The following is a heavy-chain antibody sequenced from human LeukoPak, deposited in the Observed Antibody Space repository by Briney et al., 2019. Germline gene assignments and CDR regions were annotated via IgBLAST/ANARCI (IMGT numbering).Heavy chain of an antibody. J-gene: IGHJ6*02. CDR2: INHSGST. D-gene: IGHD6-13*01. CDR3: ARVTAAADLPYYYYYGMDV. V-gene: IGHV4-34*01. Sequence: PSETLSLTCAVYGGSFSGYYWSWIRQPPGKGLEWIGEINHSGSTNYNPSLKGRVTISVDTSKNQFSLKLSSVTAADTAVYYCARVTAAADLPYYYYYGMDVWGQGTTVTVSS. CDR1: GGSFSGYY.